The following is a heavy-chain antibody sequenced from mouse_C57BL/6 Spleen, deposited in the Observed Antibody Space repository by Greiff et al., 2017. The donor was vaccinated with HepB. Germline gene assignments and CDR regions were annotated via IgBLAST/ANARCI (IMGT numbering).Heavy chain of an antibody. CDR2: IDPETGGT. CDR3: TRSRGSWYFDV. CDR1: GYTFTDYE. D-gene: IGHD1-1*01. V-gene: IGHV1-15*01. Sequence: QVQLKESGAELVRPGASVTLSCKASGYTFTDYEMHWVKQTPVHGLEWIGAIDPETGGTAYNQKFKGKAILTADKSSSTAYMELRSLTSEDSAVYYCTRSRGSWYFDVWGTGTTVTVSS. J-gene: IGHJ1*03.